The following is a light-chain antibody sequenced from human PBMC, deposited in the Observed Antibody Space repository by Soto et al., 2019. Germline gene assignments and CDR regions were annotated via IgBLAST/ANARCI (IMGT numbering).Light chain of an antibody. Sequence: QSALTHPPSASGSPGQSVTISCTGTSSDVGGYKFVSWYQQHPGKAPKLLIYEVTQRPSGVPDRFSGSKSGNTASLTVSGLQAEDDADYYCSSYAGSNMGVFGTGTKLTVL. CDR3: SSYAGSNMGV. V-gene: IGLV2-8*01. CDR2: EVT. J-gene: IGLJ1*01. CDR1: SSDVGGYKF.